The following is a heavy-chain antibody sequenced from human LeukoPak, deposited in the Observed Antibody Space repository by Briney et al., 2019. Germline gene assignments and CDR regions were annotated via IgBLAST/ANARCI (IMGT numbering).Heavy chain of an antibody. CDR3: AKDVGKWESLHFFDY. CDR1: GFTLSTNA. J-gene: IGHJ4*02. CDR2: ISGSGAGT. Sequence: PGGSLRLSCLTSGFTLSTNAMMWVRQAPGKGLEGISGISGSGAGTYYADSVKGRFTISRDDSRNTLYLQMNSLRGDDTDVYYCAKDVGKWESLHFFDYRGQGTLVTVSS. V-gene: IGHV3-23*01. D-gene: IGHD1-26*01.